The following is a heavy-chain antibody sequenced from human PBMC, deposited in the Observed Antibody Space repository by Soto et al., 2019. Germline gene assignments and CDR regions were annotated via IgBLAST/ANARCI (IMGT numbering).Heavy chain of an antibody. CDR3: ARDKEYFDWLLIDY. V-gene: IGHV4-59*01. D-gene: IGHD3-9*01. Sequence: SETLSLTCTVSGGSISSYYWSWIRQPPGKGLEWIGYIYYSGSTNYNPSLKSRVTISVDTSKNQFSLKLSSVTAADTAVYYCARDKEYFDWLLIDYWGQGTLVTVSS. J-gene: IGHJ4*02. CDR1: GGSISSYY. CDR2: IYYSGST.